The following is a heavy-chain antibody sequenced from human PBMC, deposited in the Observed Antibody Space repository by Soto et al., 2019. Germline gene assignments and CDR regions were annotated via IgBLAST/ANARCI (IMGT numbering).Heavy chain of an antibody. CDR3: TRTGSCYDIDYMDV. CDR1: GYTFTSYG. D-gene: IGHD2-15*01. CDR2: ISAYNGNT. J-gene: IGHJ6*03. Sequence: QVQLVQSGAEVKKPGASVKVSCKASGYTFTSYGISWVRQAPGQGLEWMGWISAYNGNTNYAQKLQGRVTMTTDTFASTVYTEPRSLRSADTAVHYCTRTGSCYDIDYMDVWGKGITVTVSS. V-gene: IGHV1-18*01.